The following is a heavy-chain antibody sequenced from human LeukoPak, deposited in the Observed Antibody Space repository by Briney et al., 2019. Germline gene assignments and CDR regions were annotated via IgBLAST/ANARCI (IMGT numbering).Heavy chain of an antibody. J-gene: IGHJ4*02. V-gene: IGHV4-30-2*01. CDR1: GGSITSGNYY. CDR2: IYHSGDT. Sequence: SETLSLTCTVSGGSITSGNYYWSWIRQAPGRGLEWIGYIYHSGDTYSNPSLKGRATVSMDRSKNQFSLNLSSVTAADTAVYYCARLIAADPQLDCWGQGTLVTVSS. D-gene: IGHD6-13*01. CDR3: ARLIAADPQLDC.